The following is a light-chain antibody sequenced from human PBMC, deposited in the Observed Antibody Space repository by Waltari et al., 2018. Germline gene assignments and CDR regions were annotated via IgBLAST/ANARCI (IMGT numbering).Light chain of an antibody. CDR3: QHYLRLPVA. CDR1: QRVGRT. Sequence: EIVLTQSPGTLSLTPGARAIVSCRASQRVGRTLAWYLQKPGQAPRLLIYGASNRATGIPDRFIGSGSGTEFSLTISGLEPEDSAVYYCQHYLRLPVAFGQGTKVEIK. CDR2: GAS. J-gene: IGKJ1*01. V-gene: IGKV3-20*01.